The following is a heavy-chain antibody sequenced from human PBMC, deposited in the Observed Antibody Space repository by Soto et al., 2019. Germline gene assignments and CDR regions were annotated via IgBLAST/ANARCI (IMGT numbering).Heavy chain of an antibody. V-gene: IGHV4-39*01. J-gene: IGHJ6*02. CDR2: IYYSGST. CDR1: GGSISSSSYY. CDR3: ARHNGYDFWSGYTAALYYYGMDV. D-gene: IGHD3-3*01. Sequence: SETLSLTCTVSGGSISSSSYYWGWIRQPPGKGLEWIGSIYYSGSTYYNPSLKSRVTISVDTSKNQFSLKLSSVTAADTAVYYCARHNGYDFWSGYTAALYYYGMDVWGQGTTVTVSS.